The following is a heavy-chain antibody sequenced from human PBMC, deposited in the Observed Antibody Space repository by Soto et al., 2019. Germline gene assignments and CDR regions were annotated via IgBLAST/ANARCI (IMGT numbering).Heavy chain of an antibody. Sequence: QVQLVESGGGVVQPGRSLRLSCAASGFTFSTYGMHWVRQAPGTGLEWVAVIWYDGSHKDYADSVKGRFTISRDNSKNTLYLQMNRRRVEDTAVYYWAGAVGPFDYWGQGTLVAVSS. CDR1: GFTFSTYG. CDR3: AGAVGPFDY. D-gene: IGHD1-26*01. V-gene: IGHV3-33*01. J-gene: IGHJ4*02. CDR2: IWYDGSHK.